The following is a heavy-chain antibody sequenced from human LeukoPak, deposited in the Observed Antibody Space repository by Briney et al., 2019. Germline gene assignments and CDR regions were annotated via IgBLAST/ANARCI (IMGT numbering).Heavy chain of an antibody. CDR1: GFTFSNYG. J-gene: IGHJ4*02. CDR3: VKDSGRAVAGEPNYSDD. D-gene: IGHD6-19*01. CDR2: ISYGGSNK. Sequence: GGSLRLSCAAYGFTFSNYGMHWVRQAPGKGLEWVAVISYGGSNKYYADAVKGRFTISRDNPKNTLYLQMNSLSTEDTAVYYCVKDSGRAVAGEPNYSDDWGQGTLVTVSS. V-gene: IGHV3-30*18.